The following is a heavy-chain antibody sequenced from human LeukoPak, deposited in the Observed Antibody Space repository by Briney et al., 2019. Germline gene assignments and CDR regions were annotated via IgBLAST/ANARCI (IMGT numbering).Heavy chain of an antibody. J-gene: IGHJ4*02. V-gene: IGHV3-7*01. CDR3: ARDALYGSGSYCDY. D-gene: IGHD3-10*01. CDR2: IKQDGSEK. CDR1: GFTFSSYW. Sequence: GGSLRLSCAASGFTFSSYWMSWVRQAPGKGLEWVANIKQDGSEKYYVDSVKGRFTISRDNAKNSLYLQMNSLRAEDTAVYYCARDALYGSGSYCDYWGQGTLVTVSS.